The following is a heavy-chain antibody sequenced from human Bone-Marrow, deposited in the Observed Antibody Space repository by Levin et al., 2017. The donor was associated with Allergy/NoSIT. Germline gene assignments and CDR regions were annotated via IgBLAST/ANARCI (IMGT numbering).Heavy chain of an antibody. CDR2: LNQDATEK. V-gene: IGHV3-7*01. CDR1: GFHFSNVW. Sequence: GESLKISCAASGFHFSNVWMSWVRQAPGRGLEWVAYLNQDATEKYYVGSVKGRFTISRDNAKNSLYLQMNSLRGEDTALYYCARGSDRITMFGVVSDYWGQGTLVAVSS. J-gene: IGHJ4*02. D-gene: IGHD3-3*01. CDR3: ARGSDRITMFGVVSDY.